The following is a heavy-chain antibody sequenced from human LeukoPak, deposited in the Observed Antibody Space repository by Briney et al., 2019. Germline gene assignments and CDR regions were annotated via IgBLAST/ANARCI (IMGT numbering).Heavy chain of an antibody. CDR2: SIPILGRA. CDR3: ARDYSGSYDSYDY. D-gene: IGHD1-26*01. CDR1: GVTFSSYT. Sequence: GASVKVSCKASGVTFSSYTISWVRQAPGQGLEWMGRSIPILGRANYAQKFQGRVTITADKSTSTAYMELSSLRSEDTAVYYCARDYSGSYDSYDYWGQGTLVTVSS. J-gene: IGHJ4*02. V-gene: IGHV1-69*08.